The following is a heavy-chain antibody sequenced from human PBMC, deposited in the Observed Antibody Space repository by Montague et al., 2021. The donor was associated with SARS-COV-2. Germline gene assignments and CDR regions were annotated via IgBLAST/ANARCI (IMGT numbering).Heavy chain of an antibody. J-gene: IGHJ5*01. CDR1: GGSITYSSYY. V-gene: IGHV4-39*07. CDR3: ARASFYYGSGSHYNNWFDS. Sequence: SETLSLTCTMSGGSITYSSYYWGWIRLPPGKGLEWIGSIYYSGTAYYNASLKSRVAMSLDMSKNQLSLRLKSTTAADTAEYFCARASFYYGSGSHYNNWFDSWGQGTVVTVSS. D-gene: IGHD3-10*01. CDR2: IYYSGTA.